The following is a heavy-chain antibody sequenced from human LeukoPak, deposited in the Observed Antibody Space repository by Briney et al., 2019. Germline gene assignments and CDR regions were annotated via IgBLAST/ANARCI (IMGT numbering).Heavy chain of an antibody. CDR3: ARDRYCGGDCYSPPGFDP. D-gene: IGHD2-21*02. CDR1: GGSISSGGYY. Sequence: PSETLSLTCTVSGGSISSGGYYWSWIRQHPGKGLEWIGYIYYSGSTYYNPSLKSRVTISVDTSKNQFSLKLGSVTAADTAVYYCARDRYCGGDCYSPPGFDPWGQGTLVTVSS. CDR2: IYYSGST. J-gene: IGHJ5*02. V-gene: IGHV4-31*03.